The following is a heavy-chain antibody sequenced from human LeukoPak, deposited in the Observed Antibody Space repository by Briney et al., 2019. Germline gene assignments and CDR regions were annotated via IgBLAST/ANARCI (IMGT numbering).Heavy chain of an antibody. Sequence: GGSLRLSCAASGFTFSNYGMSWVRQAPGKGLEWVSSISGNGINTYYEDSVKGRFTISRDTSKNTLYLQINSLRVEDTAVYYCIVFGDSNHWGQGTLVTVSS. V-gene: IGHV3-23*01. J-gene: IGHJ5*02. CDR3: IVFGDSNH. D-gene: IGHD4-17*01. CDR1: GFTFSNYG. CDR2: ISGNGINT.